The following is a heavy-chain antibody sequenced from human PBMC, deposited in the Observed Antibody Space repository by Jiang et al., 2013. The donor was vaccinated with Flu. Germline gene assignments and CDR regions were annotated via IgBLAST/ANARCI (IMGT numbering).Heavy chain of an antibody. D-gene: IGHD5-18*01. CDR3: AKGLQLGISGYFDY. CDR1: DSPLMIMP. Sequence: QLVESGGGLVPAWQVPETRPVQPLDSPLMIMPCTGSGKLQGRAWSGSQVLSWNSGSIGYADSVKGRFTISRDNAKNSLYLQMNSLRAEDTALYYCAKGLQLGISGYFDYWGQGTLVTVSS. V-gene: IGHV3-9*01. CDR2: LSWNSGSI. J-gene: IGHJ4*02.